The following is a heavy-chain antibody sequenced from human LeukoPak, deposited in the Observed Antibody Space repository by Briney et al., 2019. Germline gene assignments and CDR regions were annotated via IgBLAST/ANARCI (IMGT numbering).Heavy chain of an antibody. J-gene: IGHJ3*02. CDR2: MNHIFGTA. Sequence: ASVTVSCMSSGGTFSSYPISWVRQAPGQGLEWVGGMNHIFGTANYAQKFHGRVTITADKFTRKAYMETSSLRSEDTAAYDCARESVVPAGISAFDIWGQGTMVTVSS. D-gene: IGHD2-2*02. CDR3: ARESVVPAGISAFDI. CDR1: GGTFSSYP. V-gene: IGHV1-69*06.